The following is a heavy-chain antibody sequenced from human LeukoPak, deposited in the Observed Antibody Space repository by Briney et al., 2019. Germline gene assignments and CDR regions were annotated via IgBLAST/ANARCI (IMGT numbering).Heavy chain of an antibody. Sequence: KPSETLSLTCAVYGGSFSGYYWSWIRQPPGKGLEWIGETNHSGSTNYNPSLKSRVTISVDTSKNQFSLKLSSVTAADTAVYYCARDSYDSWSGYSIGWFDPWGQGTLVTVSS. CDR3: ARDSYDSWSGYSIGWFDP. CDR1: GGSFSGYY. J-gene: IGHJ5*02. CDR2: TNHSGST. D-gene: IGHD3-3*01. V-gene: IGHV4-34*01.